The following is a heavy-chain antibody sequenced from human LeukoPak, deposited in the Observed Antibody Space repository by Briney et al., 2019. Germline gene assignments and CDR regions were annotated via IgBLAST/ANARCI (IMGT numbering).Heavy chain of an antibody. V-gene: IGHV3-74*01. D-gene: IGHD3-22*01. CDR1: GFTFSSYW. CDR3: GRETYTYDTSGPDH. Sequence: GRSLRLSCAASGFTFSSYWMHWVRQVPGKGLVWVSRINSGGTTTNYADSVKGRFTISRDNAKNTLYLQMNSLRAEDTAVYYCGRETYTYDTSGPDHWGQGTLLTVSS. CDR2: INSGGTTT. J-gene: IGHJ4*02.